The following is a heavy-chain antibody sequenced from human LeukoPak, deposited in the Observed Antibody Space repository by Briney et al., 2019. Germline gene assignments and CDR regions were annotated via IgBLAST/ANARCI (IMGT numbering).Heavy chain of an antibody. CDR3: AKGLSSRTTVTTD. Sequence: GGSLRLSCAASGFTFSDYYMSWIRQAPGKGLEWVSHMSRSDSTIYYADSVKGRFTISRDNAKNSLYLQMSSLRAEDTAVYYCAKGLSSRTTVTTDWGQGTLVTVSS. D-gene: IGHD4-17*01. J-gene: IGHJ4*02. CDR2: MSRSDSTI. V-gene: IGHV3-11*01. CDR1: GFTFSDYY.